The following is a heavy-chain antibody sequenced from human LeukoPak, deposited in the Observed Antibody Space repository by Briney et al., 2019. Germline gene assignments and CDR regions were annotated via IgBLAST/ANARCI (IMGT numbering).Heavy chain of an antibody. CDR1: GFTFSSYS. J-gene: IGHJ4*02. V-gene: IGHV3-21*01. D-gene: IGHD3-10*01. Sequence: KPGGSLRLSCAASGFTFSSYSMNWVRQAPGKGLEWVSSISSRSSYIYYADSVKGRFTNSRDNAKNSLYLQMNSLRAEDTAVYYCASHTGRYYYGSGSYYFDYWGQGTLVTVSS. CDR3: ASHTGRYYYGSGSYYFDY. CDR2: ISSRSSYI.